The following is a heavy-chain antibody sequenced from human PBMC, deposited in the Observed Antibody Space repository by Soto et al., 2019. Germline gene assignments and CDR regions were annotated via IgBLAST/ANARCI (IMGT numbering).Heavy chain of an antibody. CDR2: IYYSGST. Sequence: SETLSLTCTVSGGSISSYYWSWIRQPPGKGLEWIGYIYYSGSTNYNPSLKSRVTISVDTSKNQFSLKLSSVTAADTAVYYCARRSSGTPYDYMDVWGKGTTVTVSS. J-gene: IGHJ6*03. CDR3: ARRSSGTPYDYMDV. D-gene: IGHD3-10*01. V-gene: IGHV4-59*08. CDR1: GGSISSYY.